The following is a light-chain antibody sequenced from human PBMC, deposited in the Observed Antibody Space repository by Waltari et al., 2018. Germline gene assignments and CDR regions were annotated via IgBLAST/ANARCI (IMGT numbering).Light chain of an antibody. CDR2: AAS. Sequence: DIQLTQSPSFLSASVGDRVTITCRASQDIRSSLAWYQQKPGRAPKLLIYAASTLQSGVSSRLSVSGSGTEFTLTISCLQPEDFVSYYCQQVNNYPFTFGPGTILDVK. J-gene: IGKJ3*01. CDR3: QQVNNYPFT. CDR1: QDIRSS. V-gene: IGKV1-9*01.